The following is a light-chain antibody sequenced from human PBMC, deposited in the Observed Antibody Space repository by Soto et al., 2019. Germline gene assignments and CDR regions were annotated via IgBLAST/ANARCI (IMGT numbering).Light chain of an antibody. CDR1: TSDVGNYNY. V-gene: IGLV2-14*01. CDR2: EVS. Sequence: QSVLTQPASVSGSPRQSITISCTGTTSDVGNYNYVSWYQQHPGKAPKLMIYEVSYRSTGASNRFSGTKSGNTASLTISGLQGEDEADYYCSSYTATNTYVFGTGTKVTVL. J-gene: IGLJ1*01. CDR3: SSYTATNTYV.